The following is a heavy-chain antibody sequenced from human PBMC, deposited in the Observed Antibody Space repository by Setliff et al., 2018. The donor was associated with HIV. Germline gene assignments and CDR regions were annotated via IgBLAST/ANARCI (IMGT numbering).Heavy chain of an antibody. CDR3: ARDLHWAFDY. V-gene: IGHV3-53*05. CDR2: IYSGDSGGST. Sequence: GSLRLSCAASGFSVSSPYMSWVRQAPGKGLEWVSVIYSGDSGGSTYYADSVKGRFTISRDNSKNTLYLQMNSLRAEDTAVYYCARDLHWAFDYWGQGTLVTVSS. D-gene: IGHD7-27*01. CDR1: GFSVSSPY. J-gene: IGHJ4*02.